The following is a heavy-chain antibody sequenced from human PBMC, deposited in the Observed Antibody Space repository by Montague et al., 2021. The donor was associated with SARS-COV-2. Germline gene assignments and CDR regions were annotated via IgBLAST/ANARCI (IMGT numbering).Heavy chain of an antibody. D-gene: IGHD5-24*01. CDR2: IYYSGST. CDR3: ARHLMAALADYFDY. CDR1: GGSISSSSYY. J-gene: IGHJ4*03. V-gene: IGHV4-39*01. Sequence: SETLSLTCTVSGGSISSSSYYWGWIRQPPGKGLEWIGCIYYSGSTYYNPSLKSRVTISVDTSKNQFSLKLSSVTAADTAVYYCARHLMAALADYFDYWGKGTPVTVSS.